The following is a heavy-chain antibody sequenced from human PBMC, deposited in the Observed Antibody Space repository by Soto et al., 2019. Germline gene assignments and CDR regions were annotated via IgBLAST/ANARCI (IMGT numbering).Heavy chain of an antibody. CDR3: AKGGYPGYCSGGSCPYYSDC. CDR2: ISGSGGST. Sequence: HPGGSLRLSCAASGFTFSSYAMSWVRQAPGKGLEWVSAISGSGGSTYYADSVKGRFTISRDNSKNTLYLQMNSLRAEDTAVYYCAKGGYPGYCSGGSCPYYSDCWGHGTLVTVSS. D-gene: IGHD2-15*01. V-gene: IGHV3-23*01. J-gene: IGHJ4*01. CDR1: GFTFSSYA.